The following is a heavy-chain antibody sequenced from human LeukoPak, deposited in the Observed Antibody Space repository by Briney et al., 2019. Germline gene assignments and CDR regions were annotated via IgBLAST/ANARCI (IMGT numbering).Heavy chain of an antibody. J-gene: IGHJ4*02. CDR2: INHSGST. CDR3: ARHQNSDSGTFDY. V-gene: IGHV4-34*01. D-gene: IGHD3-10*01. Sequence: SETLSLTCAVYGGSFSGYYWSWIRQPPGKGLELIGEINHSGSTNYNPSLKTRVTISVDTSKNQFSLKLSSVTAADTAVYYCARHQNSDSGTFDYWGQGTLVTVSS. CDR1: GGSFSGYY.